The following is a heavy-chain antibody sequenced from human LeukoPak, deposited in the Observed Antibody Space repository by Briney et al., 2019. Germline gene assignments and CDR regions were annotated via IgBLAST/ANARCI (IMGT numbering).Heavy chain of an antibody. J-gene: IGHJ6*03. V-gene: IGHV3-23*01. CDR3: TSSSSRGIYYYYYYMDV. Sequence: PGGSLRLSCAAPGFTFSSYAMSWVRRAPGKGLEWVSAISGSGGSTYYADSVKGRFTISRDNSKNTLYLQMNSLGAEDTAVYYCTSSSSRGIYYYYYYMDVWGKGTTVTVSS. CDR2: ISGSGGST. D-gene: IGHD6-6*01. CDR1: GFTFSSYA.